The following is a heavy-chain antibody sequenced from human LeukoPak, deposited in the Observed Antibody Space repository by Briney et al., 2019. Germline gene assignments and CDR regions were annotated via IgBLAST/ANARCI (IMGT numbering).Heavy chain of an antibody. CDR2: IYPGDSDT. CDR1: GYSFTSYW. CDR3: ARVGPNYDSSGGAFDI. J-gene: IGHJ3*02. V-gene: IGHV5-51*01. D-gene: IGHD3-22*01. Sequence: GESLKISCKGSGYSFTSYWIGWVRQMPGKGLEWMGIIYPGDSDTRYSPSFQGQVTISADKSISTAYLQWSSLKASDTAMYYCARVGPNYDSSGGAFDIWGQGTMVTVSS.